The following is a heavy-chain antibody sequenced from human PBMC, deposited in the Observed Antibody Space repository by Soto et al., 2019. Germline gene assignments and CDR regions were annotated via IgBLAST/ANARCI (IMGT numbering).Heavy chain of an antibody. Sequence: QVQLQESGPGLVKPSETLSLNCTVSGDSINSGSYYWNWIRQLPGKGLEWIAFIHPNGDTYYNPSLVSRGVISADTSQNQFSLKVTSVTAADTAVYYCARGHDTAKAGFWGPGTPVTVSS. CDR3: ARGHDTAKAGF. CDR2: IHPNGDT. J-gene: IGHJ4*02. CDR1: GDSINSGSYY. D-gene: IGHD3-22*01. V-gene: IGHV4-31*03.